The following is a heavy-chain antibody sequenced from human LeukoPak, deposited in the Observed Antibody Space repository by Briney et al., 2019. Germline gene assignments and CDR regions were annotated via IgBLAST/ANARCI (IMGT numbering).Heavy chain of an antibody. Sequence: SETLSLTCAVYGGSFSGYYWSWIRQPPGKGLEWIGEINHSGSTNYNPSLKSRVTISVDTSKNQLSLKLSSVTAADTAVYYCARGRRNWFDPRGQGTLVTVSS. CDR1: GGSFSGYY. J-gene: IGHJ5*02. CDR2: INHSGST. CDR3: ARGRRNWFDP. V-gene: IGHV4-34*01.